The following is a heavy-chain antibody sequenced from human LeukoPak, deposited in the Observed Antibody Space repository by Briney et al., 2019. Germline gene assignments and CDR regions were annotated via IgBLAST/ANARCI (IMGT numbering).Heavy chain of an antibody. D-gene: IGHD5-18*01. J-gene: IGHJ4*02. CDR3: ARQGDGGYSYGNFDS. Sequence: SETLSLTCTVSGGSISSRAYYWGWIRQPPGKGLEWIGSIYYTRATYSSPSLKSRLTISLDTSENHFSLKLSSVTAADTAVYYCARQGDGGYSYGNFDSWGQGTLVAVSS. V-gene: IGHV4-39*01. CDR2: IYYTRAT. CDR1: GGSISSRAYY.